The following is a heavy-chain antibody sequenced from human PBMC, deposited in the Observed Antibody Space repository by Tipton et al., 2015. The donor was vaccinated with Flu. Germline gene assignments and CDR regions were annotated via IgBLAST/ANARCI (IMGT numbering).Heavy chain of an antibody. CDR2: IYPGDSDT. CDR3: ARLNCSGGSCYDKYYFDY. D-gene: IGHD2-15*01. V-gene: IGHV5-51*01. J-gene: IGHJ4*02. CDR1: GYSFTSYW. Sequence: QLVQSGAEVKKPGESLKISCKGSGYSFTSYWIGWVRQMPGKGLKWMGIIYPGDSDTRYSPSFQGQVTISADKSISTAYLQWSSLKASDTAMYYCARLNCSGGSCYDKYYFDYWGQGTLVTVSS.